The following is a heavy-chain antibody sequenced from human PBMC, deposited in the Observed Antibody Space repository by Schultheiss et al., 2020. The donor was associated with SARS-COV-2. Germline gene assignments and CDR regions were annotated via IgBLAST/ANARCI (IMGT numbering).Heavy chain of an antibody. CDR3: ARDPGISDSSGYYFFRPYWYFDL. Sequence: SETLSLTCTVSGGSISSSSYYWGWIRQPPGKGLEWIGSIYHSGSTYYNPSLKSRVTISVDKSKNQFSLKLSSVTAADTAVYYCARDPGISDSSGYYFFRPYWYFDLWGRGTLVTVSS. D-gene: IGHD3-22*01. V-gene: IGHV4-39*02. J-gene: IGHJ2*01. CDR2: IYHSGST. CDR1: GGSISSSSYY.